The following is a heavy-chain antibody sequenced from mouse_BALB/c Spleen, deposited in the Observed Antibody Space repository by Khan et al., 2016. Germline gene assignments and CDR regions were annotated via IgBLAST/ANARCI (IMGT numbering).Heavy chain of an antibody. Sequence: QIQLVQSGPELKKPGETVKISCKASEYTFTNYGMNWVKQAPGKGLKWMGWINTNTGEPTYAEEFKGRFAFSLEASASTAYLQLHNLKNEDSATYYCARTGDYPYYAMDYWGQGTSVTVSS. V-gene: IGHV9-3*02. CDR2: INTNTGEP. D-gene: IGHD2-13*01. CDR1: EYTFTNYG. CDR3: ARTGDYPYYAMDY. J-gene: IGHJ4*01.